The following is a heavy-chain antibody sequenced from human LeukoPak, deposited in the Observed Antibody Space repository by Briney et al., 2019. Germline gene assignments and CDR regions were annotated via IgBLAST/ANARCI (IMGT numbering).Heavy chain of an antibody. Sequence: GGSLRLSCAASGFTVSNNYMSWVRQAPGKGLEWVSVIYSGGSTHYADSVKGRFTISRDNSKNTLYIQMNSLRVEDTAVYYCARGSPTYITMVRGLITENYFDYWGQGTLVTVSS. J-gene: IGHJ4*02. CDR3: ARGSPTYITMVRGLITENYFDY. CDR2: IYSGGST. V-gene: IGHV3-66*01. D-gene: IGHD3-10*01. CDR1: GFTVSNNY.